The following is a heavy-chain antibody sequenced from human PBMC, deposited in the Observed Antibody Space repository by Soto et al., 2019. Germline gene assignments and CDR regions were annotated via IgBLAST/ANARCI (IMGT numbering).Heavy chain of an antibody. V-gene: IGHV2-26*01. D-gene: IGHD3-10*01. Sequence: QVTLKESGPLLVQPTGTLPLTCTASGFSLSNARMSVSWILQPPGKALEWLAHIFSNDAKSYSASLKSRRTITKDTPKSQVVLTTTNMDPVDTATDDCARSRGWGWLGHNDYWGQGTLVTGSS. CDR3: ARSRGWGWLGHNDY. CDR2: IFSNDAK. J-gene: IGHJ4*02. CDR1: GFSLSNARMS.